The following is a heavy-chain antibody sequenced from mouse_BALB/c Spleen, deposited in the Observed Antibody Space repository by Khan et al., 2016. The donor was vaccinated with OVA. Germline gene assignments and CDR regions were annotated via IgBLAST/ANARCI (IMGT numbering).Heavy chain of an antibody. Sequence: EVMLVESGGGLVKPGGSLKLSCAASGFAFSSYDMSWVRQTPEKRLEWVAIISNGGSYTNYPDSVKGRFTISRDNARNTLYLQVSMLRSEDTALYYCARHGGFNPYYAMDYWGQGTSVTVSS. CDR3: ARHGGFNPYYAMDY. CDR2: ISNGGSYT. V-gene: IGHV5-9*02. J-gene: IGHJ4*01. CDR1: GFAFSSYD.